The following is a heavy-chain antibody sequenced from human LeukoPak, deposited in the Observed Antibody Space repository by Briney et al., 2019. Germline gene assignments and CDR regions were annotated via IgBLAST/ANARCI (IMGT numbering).Heavy chain of an antibody. Sequence: SETLSLTCTVSGGSISSYYWSWTRQPPGKGLEWIGYIYYSGSTNYNPSLKSRVTISVDTSKNQFSLKLSSVTAADTAVYYCARYSSSWYSPGDAFDIWGQGTMVTVSS. J-gene: IGHJ3*02. CDR3: ARYSSSWYSPGDAFDI. CDR2: IYYSGST. CDR1: GGSISSYY. V-gene: IGHV4-59*01. D-gene: IGHD6-13*01.